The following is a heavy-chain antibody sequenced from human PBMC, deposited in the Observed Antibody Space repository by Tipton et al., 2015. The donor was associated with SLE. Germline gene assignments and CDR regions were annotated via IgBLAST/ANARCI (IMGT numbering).Heavy chain of an antibody. Sequence: TLSLTCTVSGYSISTGFYWGWLRQPPGKGLEWIGHVYPSGDTDYNPSLRSRLTISQDTSKNQFSLKLSSVTAADTAVYYCAVNVVVKVQIDYWGRGALVTVSS. J-gene: IGHJ4*02. D-gene: IGHD2-21*01. CDR3: AVNVVVKVQIDY. CDR2: VYPSGDT. CDR1: GYSISTGFY. V-gene: IGHV4-38-2*02.